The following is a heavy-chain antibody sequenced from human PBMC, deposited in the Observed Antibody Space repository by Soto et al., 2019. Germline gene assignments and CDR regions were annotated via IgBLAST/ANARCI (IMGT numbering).Heavy chain of an antibody. D-gene: IGHD3-22*01. CDR3: ARDVWGYDSSGYAPDY. CDR1: GGSIGSGGNY. Sequence: RASETLSLTCIVSGGSIGSGGNYWSWVRQHPGKGLEWIGYIFYSGSTYYNPSLKSRVTMSVDTSKNQFSLKLSSVTAADTAVYYCARDVWGYDSSGYAPDYWGQGTLVTVSS. J-gene: IGHJ4*02. CDR2: IFYSGST. V-gene: IGHV4-31*03.